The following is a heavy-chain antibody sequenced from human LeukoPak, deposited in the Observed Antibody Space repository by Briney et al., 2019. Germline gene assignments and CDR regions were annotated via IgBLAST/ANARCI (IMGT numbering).Heavy chain of an antibody. D-gene: IGHD6-13*01. Sequence: SETLSLTCTVSGGSISSYYWSWIRQPPGKGLEWIGYIYTSGSTNYNPSLKSRVTISVDTSKNQIFLTLNSTTAADTAVYYCARRRGWKQQLVYFDYWGQGTLATVSS. CDR1: GGSISSYY. CDR3: ARRRGWKQQLVYFDY. J-gene: IGHJ4*02. V-gene: IGHV4-4*09. CDR2: IYTSGST.